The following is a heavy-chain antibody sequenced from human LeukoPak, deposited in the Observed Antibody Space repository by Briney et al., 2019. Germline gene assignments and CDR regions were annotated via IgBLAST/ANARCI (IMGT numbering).Heavy chain of an antibody. CDR3: ARKLWFGEPGDY. CDR1: GFPFSGYW. D-gene: IGHD3-10*01. CDR2: IKEDGSEK. J-gene: IGHJ4*02. V-gene: IGHV3-7*01. Sequence: GGSLRLSCAASGFPFSGYWMSWVRQAPGKGLEWVASIKEDGSEKYYVDSVRGRLTISRDNAKNSLFLQMSSLRAEDTAVYYCARKLWFGEPGDYWGQRTLVTVSS.